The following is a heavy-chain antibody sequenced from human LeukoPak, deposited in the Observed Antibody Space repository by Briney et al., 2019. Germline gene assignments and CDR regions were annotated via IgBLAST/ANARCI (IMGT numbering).Heavy chain of an antibody. CDR1: VFTFRVYT. Sequence: GGSLRLSCEASVFTFRVYTITCVRQALGKGLENVSSIGSDKEPNYQEPVKAHFAISRNNSKTMLFLQRTSLKAEDTALYYCARGLHYYVAMDVWGQGTTVTVSS. J-gene: IGHJ6*02. D-gene: IGHD3-10*02. CDR3: ARGLHYYVAMDV. CDR2: IGSDKEP. V-gene: IGHV3-23*05.